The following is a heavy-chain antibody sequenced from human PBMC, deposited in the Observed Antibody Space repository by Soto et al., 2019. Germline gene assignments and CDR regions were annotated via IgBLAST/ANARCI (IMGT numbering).Heavy chain of an antibody. D-gene: IGHD6-6*01. Sequence: ASGRVSCKASGYTFSDYFIHWVRQAPGQGLEWMGMINPNSGATKFPHSSRAGVSMTRDTSITTVFVELSRLTSADTAVYYCARGGYSSSSIPSDPPGPAPLATVSS. CDR3: ARGGYSSSSIPSDP. J-gene: IGHJ5*02. CDR1: GYTFSDYF. CDR2: INPNSGAT. V-gene: IGHV1-2*02.